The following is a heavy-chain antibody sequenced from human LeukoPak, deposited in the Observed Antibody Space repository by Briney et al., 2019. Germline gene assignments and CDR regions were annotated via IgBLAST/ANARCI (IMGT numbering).Heavy chain of an antibody. J-gene: IGHJ4*02. Sequence: GESLKISCKGSGYSFTSYWIGWVRQMPGKGLEWMGIIYPGDSDTRYSPSFQGQVTISADKSISTAYLQWSSLKASDTAMYCCARFPPPDLTGLYYFDYWGQGTLVTVSS. CDR2: IYPGDSDT. D-gene: IGHD3-9*01. CDR1: GYSFTSYW. CDR3: ARFPPPDLTGLYYFDY. V-gene: IGHV5-51*01.